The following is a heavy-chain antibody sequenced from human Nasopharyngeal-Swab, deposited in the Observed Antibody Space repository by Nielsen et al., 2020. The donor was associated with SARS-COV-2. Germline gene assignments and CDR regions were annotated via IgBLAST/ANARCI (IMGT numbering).Heavy chain of an antibody. V-gene: IGHV1-69*13. Sequence: SVKVSCKASGYTFTSYGISWVRQAPGQGLEWMGGIIPIFGTANYAQKFQGRVTITADESTSTAYMELSSLRSEDTAVYYCARDKDYGSGSYLGGYWGQGTLVTVSS. CDR1: GYTFTSYG. D-gene: IGHD3-10*01. CDR2: IIPIFGTA. J-gene: IGHJ4*02. CDR3: ARDKDYGSGSYLGGY.